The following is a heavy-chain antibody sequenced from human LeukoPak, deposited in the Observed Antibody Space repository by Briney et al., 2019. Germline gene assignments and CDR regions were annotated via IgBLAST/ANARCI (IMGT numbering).Heavy chain of an antibody. CDR2: IYYSGST. V-gene: IGHV4-59*12. CDR3: ATYAVATTFSRWFDP. Sequence: PSETLSLTCAVSGGSISSYYWSWIRQPPGKGLEWIGYIYYSGSTNYNPSLKSRVTISVDTSKKQFSLKLGSVTAADTAVYYCATYAVATTFSRWFDPWGQGTLVTVPS. J-gene: IGHJ5*02. CDR1: GGSISSYY. D-gene: IGHD5-12*01.